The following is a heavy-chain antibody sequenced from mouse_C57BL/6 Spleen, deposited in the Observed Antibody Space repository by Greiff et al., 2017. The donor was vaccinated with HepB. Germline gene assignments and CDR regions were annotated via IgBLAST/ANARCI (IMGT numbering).Heavy chain of an antibody. Sequence: VQLQQSEPELVKPGASVKIPCKASGYTFTDYNMDWVKQSHGKSLEWIGDINPNNGGTIYNQKFKGKATLTVDKSSSTAYMELRSLTSEDTAVYYCARLQLRDYAMDYWGQGTSVTVSS. CDR2: INPNNGGT. CDR1: GYTFTDYN. CDR3: ARLQLRDYAMDY. V-gene: IGHV1-18*01. J-gene: IGHJ4*01. D-gene: IGHD3-2*02.